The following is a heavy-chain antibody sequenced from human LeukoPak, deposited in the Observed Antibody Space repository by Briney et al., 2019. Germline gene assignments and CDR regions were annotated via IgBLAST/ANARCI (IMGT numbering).Heavy chain of an antibody. CDR1: GGSFSGYY. Sequence: SETLSLTCAVYGGSFSGYYWSWIRQPPGKGLEWIGEINHSGSTNYNPSLKSRVTISVDTSKNQFSLKLSSVTAADTAVYYCARHKTGSFTTPKHFDYWGQGTLVTVSS. V-gene: IGHV4-34*01. D-gene: IGHD3-3*01. CDR2: INHSGST. CDR3: ARHKTGSFTTPKHFDY. J-gene: IGHJ4*02.